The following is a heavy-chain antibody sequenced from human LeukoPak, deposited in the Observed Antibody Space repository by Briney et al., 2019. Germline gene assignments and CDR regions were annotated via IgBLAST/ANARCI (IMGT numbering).Heavy chain of an antibody. V-gene: IGHV3-48*01. Sequence: GGSLRLSCAASGFTFSSYAMSWVRQAPGKGLEWISYLSSGSRTIYYAYSVKGRFAISRDNAKNSLYLQMNSLRAEDTAVYYCARSSGYCSTASCYSFDYWGQGTLVTVSS. CDR2: LSSGSRTI. CDR1: GFTFSSYA. J-gene: IGHJ4*02. D-gene: IGHD2-2*01. CDR3: ARSSGYCSTASCYSFDY.